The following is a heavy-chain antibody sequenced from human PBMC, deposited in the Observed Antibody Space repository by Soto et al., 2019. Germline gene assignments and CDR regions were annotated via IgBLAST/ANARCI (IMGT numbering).Heavy chain of an antibody. CDR1: SGSITSEQR. D-gene: IGHD6-19*01. J-gene: IGHJ4*02. Sequence: QMQLQESGPGLVKPSETLSLICTVSSGSITSEQRWSWVRQPPGKALEWIGEIHHSGSTNENPSLMSRVTMSVDKSKNQFSLKLNSVTAADTAVYFCARSFGWYAIDHWGQGTLVIVSS. CDR3: ARSFGWYAIDH. V-gene: IGHV4-4*02. CDR2: IHHSGST.